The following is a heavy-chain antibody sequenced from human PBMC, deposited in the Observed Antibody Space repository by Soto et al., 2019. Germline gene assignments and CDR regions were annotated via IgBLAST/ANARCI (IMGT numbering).Heavy chain of an antibody. CDR3: ARDPGYCSGGICYRYMDV. CDR2: IHSGNSA. CDR1: GLIVNNNY. D-gene: IGHD2-15*01. V-gene: IGHV3-53*04. J-gene: IGHJ6*03. Sequence: EMQVVESGGGLVNPGGSLRLSCAASGLIVNNNYMNWVRQAPGKGLEWVSVIHSGNSASYADSVMGRFTISRHNSKNMVYLQMNSLRAEDTAVYYCARDPGYCSGGICYRYMDVWGKGTTVTVSS.